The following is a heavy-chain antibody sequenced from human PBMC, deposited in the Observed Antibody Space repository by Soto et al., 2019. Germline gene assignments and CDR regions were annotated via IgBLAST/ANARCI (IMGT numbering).Heavy chain of an antibody. CDR2: ISYDGSNK. V-gene: IGHV3-30-3*01. Sequence: VQLVESGGGVVQPGRSLRLSCAASGFTFSSYAMHWVRQAPGKGLEWVAVISYDGSNKYYADSVKGRFTISRDNSKNTLYLQMNSLRAEDTAVYYCARDSPQRQYCSGGSCYPTGLLDYWGQGTLVTVSS. CDR3: ARDSPQRQYCSGGSCYPTGLLDY. D-gene: IGHD2-15*01. CDR1: GFTFSSYA. J-gene: IGHJ4*02.